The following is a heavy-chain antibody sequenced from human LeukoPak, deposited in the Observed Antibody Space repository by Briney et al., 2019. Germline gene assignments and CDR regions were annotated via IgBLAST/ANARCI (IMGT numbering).Heavy chain of an antibody. Sequence: GGSLRLSCAASGFTFNSYSMNWVRQAPGKGLGWISYISSSSGTIYYADSVKGRFTISRDNAKKSLYLQMNSLRAEDTAVYCCATAGGSYQVFDYWGQGTLVTVSS. V-gene: IGHV3-48*01. CDR3: ATAGGSYQVFDY. J-gene: IGHJ4*02. D-gene: IGHD1-26*01. CDR1: GFTFNSYS. CDR2: ISSSSGTI.